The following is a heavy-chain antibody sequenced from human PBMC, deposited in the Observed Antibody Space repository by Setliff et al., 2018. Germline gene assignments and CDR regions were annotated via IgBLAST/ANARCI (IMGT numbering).Heavy chain of an antibody. J-gene: IGHJ1*01. CDR3: VRDAGWQYDDYAGVYFPH. CDR2: ISPYNGDT. CDR1: GYTFNTFG. Sequence: ASVKVSCKTSGYTFNTFGISWVRRAPGQGLDWMGWISPYNGDTKSAQKFQGRVTMTTDRSTSTAYTELRSLKSDDTAVYYCVRDAGWQYDDYAGVYFPHWGQGTLVTVSS. D-gene: IGHD4-17*01. V-gene: IGHV1-18*01.